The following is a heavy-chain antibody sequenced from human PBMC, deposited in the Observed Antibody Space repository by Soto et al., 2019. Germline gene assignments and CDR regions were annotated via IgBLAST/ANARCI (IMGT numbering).Heavy chain of an antibody. D-gene: IGHD6-19*01. CDR2: IYYSGST. J-gene: IGHJ4*02. V-gene: IGHV4-39*01. CDR3: ARARGPLYRQWLATYYFDY. Sequence: PSETLSLTCTVSGGSISSSSYYWGWIRQPPGKGLEWIGSIYYSGSTYYNPSLKSRVTISVDTSKNQFSLKLSSVTAADTAVYYCARARGPLYRQWLATYYFDYWGQGTLVTVSS. CDR1: GGSISSSSYY.